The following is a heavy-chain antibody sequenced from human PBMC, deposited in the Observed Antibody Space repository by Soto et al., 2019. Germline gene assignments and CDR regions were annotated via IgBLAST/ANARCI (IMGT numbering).Heavy chain of an antibody. CDR2: ISSSSSYI. J-gene: IGHJ4*02. Sequence: EVQLVESGGGLVKPGGSLRLSCAASGFTFSSYSMNWVRQAPGKGLEWVSSISSSSSYIYYEDSVKGRFTISRDNAKNSLYLQMNRLRAEDTAVYYCARDRYSGSDYSSDYWGQGTLVTVSS. D-gene: IGHD1-26*01. CDR1: GFTFSSYS. V-gene: IGHV3-21*01. CDR3: ARDRYSGSDYSSDY.